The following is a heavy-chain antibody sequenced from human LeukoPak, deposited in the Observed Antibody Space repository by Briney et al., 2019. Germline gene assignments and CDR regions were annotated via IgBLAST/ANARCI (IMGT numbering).Heavy chain of an antibody. CDR3: ARGYSDYGLT. D-gene: IGHD4-11*01. V-gene: IGHV3-7*01. J-gene: IGHJ5*02. CDR1: GFSFSTYW. CDR2: IKQGGSEK. Sequence: LPGGSLRLSCAASGFSFSTYWMSWVRQAPGKGLEWVANIKQGGSEKYYVDSVKGRFTISRDNAKNSVYLQMNSLRAEDTSVYYCARGYSDYGLTWGQGTLVTVSS.